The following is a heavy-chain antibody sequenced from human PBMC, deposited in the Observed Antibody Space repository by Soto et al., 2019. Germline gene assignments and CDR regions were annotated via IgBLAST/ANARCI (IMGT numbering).Heavy chain of an antibody. V-gene: IGHV4-59*08. D-gene: IGHD3-10*01. CDR2: IYYSAST. Sequence: SQTLSLTCTVSGDSINSYYWSWIRQPPGKGLEWIGYIYYSASTNYNCSLKSRVTISLDTSKSQFSLKVTSVTVTDTVVYFCARQGFGPLHGLVDVWGQGTTVTVSS. CDR1: GDSINSYY. J-gene: IGHJ6*02. CDR3: ARQGFGPLHGLVDV.